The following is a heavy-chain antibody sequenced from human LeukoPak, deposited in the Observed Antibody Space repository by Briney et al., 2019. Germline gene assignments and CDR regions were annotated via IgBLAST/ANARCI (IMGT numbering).Heavy chain of an antibody. J-gene: IGHJ4*02. CDR1: GGSFSNYS. CDR2: INHSGSA. CDR3: ARGGTRYYFDF. Sequence: PSETLSLTCAFYGGSFSNYSWNWVRQPPGKGLEWIGEINHSGSANYNPSLKSRVTMSVDTSKNQFSLKLSSVTAADTAVYYCARGGTRYYFDFWGQGTLVTVSS. V-gene: IGHV4-34*01. D-gene: IGHD3-10*01.